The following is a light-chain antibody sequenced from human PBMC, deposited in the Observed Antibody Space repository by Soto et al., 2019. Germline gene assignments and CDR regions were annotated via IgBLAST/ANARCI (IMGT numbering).Light chain of an antibody. V-gene: IGKV3-15*01. CDR2: GGS. CDR3: QQYNNWPLT. CDR1: LTVNNH. J-gene: IGKJ4*01. Sequence: EIVMTQSPATLSVSPGERATLSCRASLTVNNHLAWYPQKPGQAPRVLIYGGSARATSNPARFSGRGSGTEFTLTISSLPSEVFAVYYIQQYNNWPLTFGGGTKVEIK.